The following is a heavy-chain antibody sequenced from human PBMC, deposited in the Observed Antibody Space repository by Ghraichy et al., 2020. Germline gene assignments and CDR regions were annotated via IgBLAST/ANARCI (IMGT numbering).Heavy chain of an antibody. CDR3: ARDAGSGSLEN. V-gene: IGHV3-30-3*01. D-gene: IGHD1-26*01. CDR2: ISYDGSNK. J-gene: IGHJ4*02. CDR1: GFTFSSYA. Sequence: GGSLRLSCAASGFTFSSYAMHWVRQAPGKGLEWVAVISYDGSNKYYADSVKGRFTISRDNSKNTLYLQMNSLRAEDTAVYYCARDAGSGSLENWGQGTLVTVSS.